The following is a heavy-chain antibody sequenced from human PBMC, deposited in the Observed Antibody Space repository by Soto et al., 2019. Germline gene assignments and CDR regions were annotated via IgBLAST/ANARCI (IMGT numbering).Heavy chain of an antibody. Sequence: GGSLRLSCAASGFTFSSYGMHWVRQAPGKGLEWVAVIWYGGSNKYYADSVKGRFTISRDNSKNTLYLQMNSLRAEDTAVYYCARPSYYDFCCVADGMDVWGQGTTVTVSS. J-gene: IGHJ6*02. D-gene: IGHD3-3*01. V-gene: IGHV3-33*01. CDR1: GFTFSSYG. CDR2: IWYGGSNK. CDR3: ARPSYYDFCCVADGMDV.